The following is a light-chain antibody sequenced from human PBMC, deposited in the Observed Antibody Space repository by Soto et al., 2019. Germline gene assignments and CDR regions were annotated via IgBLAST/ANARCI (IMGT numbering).Light chain of an antibody. Sequence: QSALTQPPSASGSPGQSVTISCTGTKNDVGFYDFVSWYQHHPGKAPRLIIYEVVQRPSGVPDRFSGSKSGTSATLGITGLQTGDEADYYCGTWDSSLSVVVFGGGTKLTVL. CDR1: KNDVGFYDF. CDR3: GTWDSSLSVVV. CDR2: EVV. V-gene: IGLV2-8*01. J-gene: IGLJ2*01.